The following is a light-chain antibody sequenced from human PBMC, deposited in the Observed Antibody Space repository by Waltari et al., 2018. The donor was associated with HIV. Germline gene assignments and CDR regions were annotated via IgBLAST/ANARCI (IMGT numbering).Light chain of an antibody. V-gene: IGLV2-14*03. CDR1: SSDIGGYNY. Sequence: QSALTQPASVSGSPGQSITISCTGTSSDIGGYNYVSWYQQHPGKAPKLMIFDASNRPSGISNRCAGSKSGNTASLTISGLQADDEAHYFCSSFSITSTLVVFGGGTKLTVL. J-gene: IGLJ2*01. CDR2: DAS. CDR3: SSFSITSTLVV.